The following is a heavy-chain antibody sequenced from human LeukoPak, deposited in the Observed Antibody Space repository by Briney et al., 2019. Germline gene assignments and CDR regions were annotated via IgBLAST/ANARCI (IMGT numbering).Heavy chain of an antibody. D-gene: IGHD6-13*01. CDR1: GFTFSSYS. CDR3: AKDIPLEYSSSWYNYYYGMDV. V-gene: IGHV3-23*01. CDR2: ISGSGGST. Sequence: GGSLRLSCAASGFTFSSYSMNWVRQAPGKGLEWVSAISGSGGSTYYADSVKGRFTISRDNSKNTLYLQMNSLRAEDTAVYYCAKDIPLEYSSSWYNYYYGMDVWGQGTTVTVSS. J-gene: IGHJ6*02.